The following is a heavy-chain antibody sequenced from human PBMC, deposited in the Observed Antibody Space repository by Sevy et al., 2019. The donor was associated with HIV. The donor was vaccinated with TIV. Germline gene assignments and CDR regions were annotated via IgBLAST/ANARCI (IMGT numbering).Heavy chain of an antibody. CDR1: GGSISSSSYY. CDR3: ARELYYDFWSGGWHYYFDY. Sequence: SETLSLTCTVSGGSISSSSYYWGWIRQPPGKGLEWIGSIYYSGSTYYNPSLKSRVTISVDTSKNQFSLKLSSVTAADTAVYYCARELYYDFWSGGWHYYFDYWGQGTLVTVSS. CDR2: IYYSGST. J-gene: IGHJ4*02. D-gene: IGHD3-3*01. V-gene: IGHV4-39*02.